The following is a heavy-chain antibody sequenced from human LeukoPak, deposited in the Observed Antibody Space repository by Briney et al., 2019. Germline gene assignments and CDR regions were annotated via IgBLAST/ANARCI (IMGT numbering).Heavy chain of an antibody. V-gene: IGHV3-23*01. CDR3: ANAIAGSGSYYNHRGY. Sequence: GGTLRLSCAASGFTFSSYGMSWVRQAPGKGLEWVSDISGSGGSTYYADSVKGRFTISRDNSKNTLYLQMNSLRAEDTAVYYCANAIAGSGSYYNHRGYWGQGTLVTVSS. CDR1: GFTFSSYG. J-gene: IGHJ4*02. CDR2: ISGSGGST. D-gene: IGHD3-10*01.